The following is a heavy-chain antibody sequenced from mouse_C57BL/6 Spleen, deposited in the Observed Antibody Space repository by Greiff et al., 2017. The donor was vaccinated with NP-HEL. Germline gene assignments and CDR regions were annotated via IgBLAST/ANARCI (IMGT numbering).Heavy chain of an antibody. CDR3: ASHYDWYFDV. CDR1: GYAFSSSW. CDR2: IYPGDGDT. D-gene: IGHD2-4*01. Sequence: QVQLQQSGPELVKPGASVKISCKASGYAFSSSWMNWVKQRPGKGLEWIGRIYPGDGDTNYNGKFKGKATLTADKSSSTAYMQLSSLTSEDSAVYFCASHYDWYFDVWGTGTTVTVSS. J-gene: IGHJ1*03. V-gene: IGHV1-82*01.